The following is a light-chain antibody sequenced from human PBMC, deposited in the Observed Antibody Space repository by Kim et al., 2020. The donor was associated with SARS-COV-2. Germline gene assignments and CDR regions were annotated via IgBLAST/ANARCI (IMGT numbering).Light chain of an antibody. Sequence: DIQMTQSPSSLSASVGDRVTITCRASQGIGSNLGWYQQKPGTAPKRLIYAASSLQSGVPSRFSGSGSGTEFTLTISRLQPEDFATYYCLQHHGYPWTFGQGTKVDIK. CDR2: AAS. V-gene: IGKV1-17*01. CDR1: QGIGSN. J-gene: IGKJ1*01. CDR3: LQHHGYPWT.